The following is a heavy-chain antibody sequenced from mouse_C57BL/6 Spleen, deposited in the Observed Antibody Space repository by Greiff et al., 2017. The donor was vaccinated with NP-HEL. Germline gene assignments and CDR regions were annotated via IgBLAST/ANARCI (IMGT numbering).Heavy chain of an antibody. J-gene: IGHJ4*01. V-gene: IGHV1-76*01. CDR1: GYTFTDYY. Sequence: VKLMESGAELVRPGASVKLSCKASGYTFTDYYINWVKQRPGQGLEWIARIYPGSGNTYYNEKFKGKATLTAEKSSSTAYMQLSSLSSEDSAVYFCARGWLLLYAMDYWGQRTSVTVAS. CDR3: ARGWLLLYAMDY. D-gene: IGHD2-3*01. CDR2: IYPGSGNT.